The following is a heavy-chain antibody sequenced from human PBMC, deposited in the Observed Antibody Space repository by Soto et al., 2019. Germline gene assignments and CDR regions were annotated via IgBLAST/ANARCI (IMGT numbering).Heavy chain of an antibody. CDR1: GFSFSSYA. V-gene: IGHV3-23*01. CDR3: AKGRDAFDI. Sequence: EVPLLESGGGLVQPGGSLRLSCAASGFSFSSYAMNWVRQAPGKRLEWVSGTGDSGGSTYYADSVKGRFTISRDNSKNTLYLQMNSLRGEDTAVYYCAKGRDAFDIWGQGTMVTVSS. CDR2: TGDSGGST. J-gene: IGHJ3*02.